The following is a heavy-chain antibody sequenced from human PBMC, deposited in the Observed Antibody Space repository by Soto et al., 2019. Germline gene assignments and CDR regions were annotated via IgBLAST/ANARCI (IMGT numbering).Heavy chain of an antibody. Sequence: SVQVSCDASARTFSSYTISWVRQAPGQGLEWMGRIIPILGIANYAQKFQGRVTITADKSTSTAYMELSSLRSEDTAVYYCAIHPSGSSDYWGQGTLVTVSS. V-gene: IGHV1-69*02. D-gene: IGHD6-19*01. CDR2: IIPILGIA. CDR3: AIHPSGSSDY. CDR1: ARTFSSYT. J-gene: IGHJ4*02.